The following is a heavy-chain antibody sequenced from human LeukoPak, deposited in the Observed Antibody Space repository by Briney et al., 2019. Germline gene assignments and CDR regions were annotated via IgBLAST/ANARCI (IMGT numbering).Heavy chain of an antibody. V-gene: IGHV4-4*07. CDR2: IHTSGTT. D-gene: IGHD3-22*01. Sequence: SETLSLTCTASRDSMTSYYWSWVRQPAGKGLEWIGRIHTSGTTYYNPSLKSAVTLSLDTSNNQFSLRLSSVTAADTAVYYCARSTGFYTTYYMDVWGKGTTVTVSS. CDR1: RDSMTSYY. J-gene: IGHJ6*03. CDR3: ARSTGFYTTYYMDV.